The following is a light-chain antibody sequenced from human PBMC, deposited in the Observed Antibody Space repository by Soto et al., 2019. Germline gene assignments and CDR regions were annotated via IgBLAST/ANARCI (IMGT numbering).Light chain of an antibody. J-gene: IGKJ5*01. V-gene: IGKV3-11*01. CDR2: DAS. CDR3: QQRSNWSIT. CDR1: QTISRNY. Sequence: ELVLTQSPGTLSLSPGERATVSCRASQTISRNYLVWYQKKPGQAPGLLIYDASNRATGIPARFSGSGSGTDFTLTISSLEPEDFAVYYCQQRSNWSITFGQGTRLE.